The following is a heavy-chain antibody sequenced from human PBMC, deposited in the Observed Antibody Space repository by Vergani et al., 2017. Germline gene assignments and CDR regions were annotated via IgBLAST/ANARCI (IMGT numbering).Heavy chain of an antibody. Sequence: QVQLVESGGGVVQTGRSLGLSCAASGFTFSSYGMHWVRQAPGKGLEWVAVISYDGSNKYYADSVKGRFTISRDNSKNTLYLQMNSLRAEDTAVYYCAKDGIAAAGYHMYYFDYWGQGTLVTVSS. D-gene: IGHD6-13*01. CDR3: AKDGIAAAGYHMYYFDY. J-gene: IGHJ4*02. CDR1: GFTFSSYG. CDR2: ISYDGSNK. V-gene: IGHV3-30*18.